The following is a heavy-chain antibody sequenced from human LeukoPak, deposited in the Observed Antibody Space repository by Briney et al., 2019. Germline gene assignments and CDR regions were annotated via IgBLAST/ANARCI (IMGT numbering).Heavy chain of an antibody. D-gene: IGHD6-19*01. J-gene: IGHJ5*02. V-gene: IGHV3-74*01. CDR2: ISGDGSGK. CDR1: GFTSSGYW. CDR3: AREDSSGWRNWFDP. Sequence: GGSLRLSCAASGFTSSGYWMHWVRQHPARGLMWVSYISGDGSGKSYEDSVKGRFTISRDNAKNAVYLQMNSLRVDDTAVYYCAREDSSGWRNWFDPWGQGTLVTVSS.